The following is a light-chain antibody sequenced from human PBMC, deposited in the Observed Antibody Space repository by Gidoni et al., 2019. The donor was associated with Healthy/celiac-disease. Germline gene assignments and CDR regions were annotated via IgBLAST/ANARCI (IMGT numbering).Light chain of an antibody. CDR2: SNN. CDR3: AAWDDSLNGGV. V-gene: IGLV1-44*01. CDR1: SSNLGSNT. J-gene: IGLJ3*02. Sequence: QSVLPQPPSASGTPGQRVTISFSGSSSNLGSNTVNWYQQLPGTAPKLLIYSNNQRPSGVPDRCSGSKSGTSASLAISGLQSEDEADYYCAAWDDSLNGGVFGGGTKLTVL.